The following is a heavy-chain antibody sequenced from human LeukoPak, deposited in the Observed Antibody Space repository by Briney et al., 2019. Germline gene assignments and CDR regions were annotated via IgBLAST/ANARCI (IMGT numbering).Heavy chain of an antibody. D-gene: IGHD2-8*01. CDR1: GFTFNSQA. CDR2: ISGSGTNT. Sequence: TGGSLRLSCAASGFTFNSQAMNWVRQAPGKGLELVSTISGSGTNTYYAGSVKGRFTISRDNSKNTVYLQMHSLRAEDTAVYYCARNAGLDYWGQGILVTVSS. J-gene: IGHJ4*02. V-gene: IGHV3-23*01. CDR3: ARNAGLDY.